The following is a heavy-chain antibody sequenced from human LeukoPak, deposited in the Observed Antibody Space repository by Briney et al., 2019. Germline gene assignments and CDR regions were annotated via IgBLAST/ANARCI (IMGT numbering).Heavy chain of an antibody. CDR3: ARGHTGQNWFDP. CDR1: GASISSGNYY. D-gene: IGHD2-8*02. Sequence: SETLSLTCTVSGASISSGNYYWSWIRQTAGKGLEWIGRIHVTGRTDYNPSLKSRVTVSLDTAKNQYSLQLSSVSAADTAIYYCARGHTGQNWFDPWGQGTLVTVSS. CDR2: IHVTGRT. V-gene: IGHV4-61*02. J-gene: IGHJ5*02.